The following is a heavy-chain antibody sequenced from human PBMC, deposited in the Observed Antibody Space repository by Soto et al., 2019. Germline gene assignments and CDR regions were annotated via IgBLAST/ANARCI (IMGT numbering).Heavy chain of an antibody. CDR2: ISSAGDLI. Sequence: GGSLRLSCTACGFTVSEYSVSLVRQGPGKWMEWISYISSAGDLILYADSVKGRFTIARDIAKNSLYLQMDSLRDEDSAGYYCATRDIAVGCEGCWGQGTL. CDR3: ATRDIAVGCEGC. CDR1: GFTVSEYS. D-gene: IGHD2-2*01. J-gene: IGHJ4*02. V-gene: IGHV3-48*02.